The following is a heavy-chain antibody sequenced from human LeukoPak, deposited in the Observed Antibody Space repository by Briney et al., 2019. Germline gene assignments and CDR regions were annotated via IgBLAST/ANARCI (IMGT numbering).Heavy chain of an antibody. CDR2: ISGSGGST. Sequence: QSGGSLRLSCAASGFTFSSYAMSWVRQAPGKGLEWVSAISGSGGSTYYADSVKGRFTISRDNSKNTLFLQMNSLRAEDTAVYHCAKSSRDAYEFVGDYWGQGTLVTVSS. CDR3: AKSSRDAYEFVGDY. CDR1: GFTFSSYA. D-gene: IGHD5-24*01. V-gene: IGHV3-23*01. J-gene: IGHJ4*02.